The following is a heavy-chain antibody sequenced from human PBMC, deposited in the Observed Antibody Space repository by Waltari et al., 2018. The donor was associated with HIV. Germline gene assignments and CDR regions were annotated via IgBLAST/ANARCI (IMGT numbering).Heavy chain of an antibody. CDR3: ARGIGFRSGLDY. CDR2: MNPNSGNT. J-gene: IGHJ4*02. V-gene: IGHV1-8*01. D-gene: IGHD3-3*01. Sequence: QVQLVQSGAEVKKPGASVKVSCKASGYTFTTYDINWVRQATGQGLEWMGWMNPNSGNTGYAQSFQGRVTLTRNTSISTAFMELSSLRSEDTAVYYCARGIGFRSGLDYWGQGTLVTVSS. CDR1: GYTFTTYD.